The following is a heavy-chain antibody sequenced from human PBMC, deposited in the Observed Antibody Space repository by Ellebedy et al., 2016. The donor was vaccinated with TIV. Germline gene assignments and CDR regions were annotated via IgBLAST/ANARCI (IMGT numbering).Heavy chain of an antibody. J-gene: IGHJ4*02. CDR3: ATGSLNLYCGGDCYEFDY. CDR2: IIPIFGTA. D-gene: IGHD2-21*02. V-gene: IGHV1-69*13. CDR1: GGTFSSYA. Sequence: AASVKVSCKASGGTFSSYAISWVRQAPGQGLEWMGGIIPIFGTANYAKKFQGRVTITADESTSTAYMELSSLRSEDTAVYYCATGSLNLYCGGDCYEFDYWGQGTLVTVSS.